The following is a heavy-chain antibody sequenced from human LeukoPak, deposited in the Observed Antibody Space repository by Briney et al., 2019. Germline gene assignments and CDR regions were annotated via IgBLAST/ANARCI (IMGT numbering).Heavy chain of an antibody. CDR2: IYTSGST. D-gene: IGHD3-16*02. CDR3: ARGNDYVWGSYRPHYFDY. V-gene: IGHV4-61*02. J-gene: IGHJ4*02. Sequence: PSQTLSLTCTVSGGSISSGSYYWSWIRQPAGKGLEWIGRIYTSGSTNYNPSLKSRVTISVDTSKNQFSLKLSSVTAADTAVYYCARGNDYVWGSYRPHYFDYWGQGTLVTVSS. CDR1: GGSISSGSYY.